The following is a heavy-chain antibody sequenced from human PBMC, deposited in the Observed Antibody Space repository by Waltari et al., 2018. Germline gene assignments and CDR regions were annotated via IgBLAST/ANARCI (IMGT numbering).Heavy chain of an antibody. CDR1: GGSFSGYY. Sequence: QVQLQQWGAGLLKPSETLSLTCVVSGGSFSGYYWRWIRQPPGKGLEWVGGINQSGRTNYNPSLKSRVTISIDTSKIQFSLKLRSVTVAETAVYYCARANTIFGVIRTWYYMDVWGKGTPVTVSS. CDR2: INQSGRT. J-gene: IGHJ6*03. D-gene: IGHD3-3*01. CDR3: ARANTIFGVIRTWYYMDV. V-gene: IGHV4-34*01.